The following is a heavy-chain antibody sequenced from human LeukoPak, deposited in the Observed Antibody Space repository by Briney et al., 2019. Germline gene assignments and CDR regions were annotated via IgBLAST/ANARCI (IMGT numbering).Heavy chain of an antibody. V-gene: IGHV1-8*01. CDR1: GYTFTNYD. D-gene: IGHD1-26*01. CDR3: ARVDGSADY. Sequence: ASVRVSCKASGYTFTNYDINWVRQATGQGLEWMGWVNPKSGYTGYAQNFQGRVTISRDTSINTAYMELSSLRSEDTAVYYCARVDGSADYWGQGTLVTVSS. J-gene: IGHJ4*02. CDR2: VNPKSGYT.